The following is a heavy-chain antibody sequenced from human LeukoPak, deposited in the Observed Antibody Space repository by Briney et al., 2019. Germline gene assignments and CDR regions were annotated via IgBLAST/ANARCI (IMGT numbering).Heavy chain of an antibody. CDR2: IYYSGST. CDR3: ARGAITMVRGVIETSYYYYMDV. Sequence: SETLSLTCTVSGASISNYYWSWIRQPPGKGLEWIGYIYYSGSTNYNPSLKSRVTISVDTSKNQFSLKLSSVTAADTAVYYCARGAITMVRGVIETSYYYYMDVWGKGTTVTISS. J-gene: IGHJ6*03. D-gene: IGHD3-10*01. CDR1: GASISNYY. V-gene: IGHV4-59*01.